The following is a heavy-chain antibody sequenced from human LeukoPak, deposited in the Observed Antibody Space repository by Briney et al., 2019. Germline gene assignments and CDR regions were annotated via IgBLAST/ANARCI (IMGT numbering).Heavy chain of an antibody. CDR3: ARASGSYGSGSYYYYGMDV. D-gene: IGHD3-10*01. CDR2: IFHSGST. Sequence: PSETLSLTCAVSGYSISSGYYWGWIRQPPGKGLEWIGSIFHSGSTYYNPSLKSRVNMSVDTPKNQISLKLSSVTAADTAVYYCARASGSYGSGSYYYYGMDVWGKGTTVTVSS. V-gene: IGHV4-38-2*01. CDR1: GYSISSGYY. J-gene: IGHJ6*04.